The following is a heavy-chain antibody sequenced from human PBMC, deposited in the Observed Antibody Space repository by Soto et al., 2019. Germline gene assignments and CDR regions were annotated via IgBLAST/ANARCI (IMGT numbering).Heavy chain of an antibody. V-gene: IGHV1-69*02. CDR2: VNPILSMS. D-gene: IGHD3-10*01. Sequence: QVQLVQSGAEVKRPGSSVKVSCKASGDTFNFYSINWVRQAPGVGLEWVGRVNPILSMSNYAQRFQGRVTMTADKSTSTAYMELRSLRSEDTALYYCASSYGSGYRAFDYWGQGALVTVSS. CDR3: ASSYGSGYRAFDY. CDR1: GDTFNFYS. J-gene: IGHJ4*02.